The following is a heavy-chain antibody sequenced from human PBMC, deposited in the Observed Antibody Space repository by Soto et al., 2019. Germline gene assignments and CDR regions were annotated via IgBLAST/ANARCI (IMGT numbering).Heavy chain of an antibody. J-gene: IGHJ6*02. V-gene: IGHV4-30-2*01. Sequence: PSETLSLTCAVSGGSISSGGYSWSWIRQPPGKGLEWIGYIYHSGSTYYNPSLKSRVTISVDRSKNQFSLKLSSVTAADTAVYYCAHDFWSGYYRDYYYGMDVWGQGTTVTVSS. CDR3: AHDFWSGYYRDYYYGMDV. D-gene: IGHD3-3*01. CDR2: IYHSGST. CDR1: GGSISSGGYS.